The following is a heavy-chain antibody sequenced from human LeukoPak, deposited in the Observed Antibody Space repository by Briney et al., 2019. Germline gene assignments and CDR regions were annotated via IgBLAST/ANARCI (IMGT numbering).Heavy chain of an antibody. CDR1: GFTFSSYA. V-gene: IGHV3-30-3*01. Sequence: GGSLRLSCAASGFTFSSYAMHWVRQAPGKGLEWVAVISYVGSNKYYADSVKGRFTISRDNSKNTLYLQMNSLRAEDTAVYYCAKDYEQWLVPYYFDYWGQGTLVTVSS. CDR2: ISYVGSNK. J-gene: IGHJ4*02. CDR3: AKDYEQWLVPYYFDY. D-gene: IGHD6-19*01.